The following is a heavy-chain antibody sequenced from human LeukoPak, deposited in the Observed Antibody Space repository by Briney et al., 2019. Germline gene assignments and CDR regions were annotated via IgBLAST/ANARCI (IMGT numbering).Heavy chain of an antibody. J-gene: IGHJ3*01. CDR2: VYHSGST. Sequence: SETLSLTCTVSGASISSHYWTWIRQPPGKGLEWIGFVYHSGSTSYNPSLKSRVTMSIDTSKNDFSLKLSSLTPADTAVYYCAREREDFYDSSGFGAPSFDAWGQGTTVSVSS. CDR1: GASISSHY. D-gene: IGHD3-22*01. CDR3: AREREDFYDSSGFGAPSFDA. V-gene: IGHV4-59*11.